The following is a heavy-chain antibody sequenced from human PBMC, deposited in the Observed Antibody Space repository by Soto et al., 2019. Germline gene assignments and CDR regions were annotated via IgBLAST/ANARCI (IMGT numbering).Heavy chain of an antibody. Sequence: TLSLTCAVSGGSISSGGYSWSWIRQPPGKGLEWIGYIYHSGSTYYNPSLKSRVTISVDRSKNQFSLKLSSVTAADTAVYFCASGSHVPHYWGQGTLVTVSS. V-gene: IGHV4-30-2*01. J-gene: IGHJ4*02. CDR3: ASGSHVPHY. CDR1: GGSISSGGYS. D-gene: IGHD6-6*01. CDR2: IYHSGST.